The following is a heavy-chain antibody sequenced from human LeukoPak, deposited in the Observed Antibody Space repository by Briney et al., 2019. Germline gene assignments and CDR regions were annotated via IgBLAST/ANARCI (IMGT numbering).Heavy chain of an antibody. CDR3: ARGLRGIMIRGAITDLNWFNA. V-gene: IGHV4-30-4*01. Sequence: SQTLSLTCTVSGGSISSGDYYWTWIRQPPGKGLEWVGYIYHSGSTHYNSSLKSRLTISVDTSKNQFSLKLSSVTAADTAVYYCARGLRGIMIRGAITDLNWFNAWGQGTLVIVSS. CDR2: IYHSGST. J-gene: IGHJ5*02. D-gene: IGHD3-10*01. CDR1: GGSISSGDYY.